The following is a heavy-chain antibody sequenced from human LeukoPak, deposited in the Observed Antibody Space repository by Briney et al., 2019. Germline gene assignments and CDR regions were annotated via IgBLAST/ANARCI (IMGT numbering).Heavy chain of an antibody. J-gene: IGHJ4*02. Sequence: PGGSLRLSCAASGFTFSSYRMNWVRQAPGKGLEWVAAISYDGSNKYYADSVKGRFTISRDNPKNTLYLQMNSLRAEDTAVYYCAKDMEGVGDFWGQGTLVTVSS. V-gene: IGHV3-30*18. D-gene: IGHD2-8*01. CDR2: ISYDGSNK. CDR1: GFTFSSYR. CDR3: AKDMEGVGDF.